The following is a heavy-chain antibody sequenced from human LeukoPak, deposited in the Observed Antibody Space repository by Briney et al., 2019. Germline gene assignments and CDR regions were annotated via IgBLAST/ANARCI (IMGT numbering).Heavy chain of an antibody. V-gene: IGHV3-53*01. CDR2: IYSGGST. J-gene: IGHJ4*02. D-gene: IGHD2-2*01. Sequence: PGGSLRLSCAASGFTVSSNYMSWVRRAPGKGLEWLSVIYSGGSTYYADSVKGRFTISRDNSKNTLYLQMNSLRAEDTAVYYCARGSLGSSTSSDCCPLDYWGRGTLVTVSS. CDR1: GFTVSSNY. CDR3: ARGSLGSSTSSDCCPLDY.